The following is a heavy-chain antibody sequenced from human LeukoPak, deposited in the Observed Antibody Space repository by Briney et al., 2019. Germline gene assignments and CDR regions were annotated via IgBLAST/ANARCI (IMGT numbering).Heavy chain of an antibody. CDR1: GFTVSSNY. Sequence: GGSLRLSCAAPGFTVSSNYMSWVRQAPGKGLEWVSIIYSNNYTYYAESVKGRFTISRDNSKNTVYLQMNSLRAEDTAVYYCARALGMGGYYYDYWGQGTLVTVSS. V-gene: IGHV3-53*01. J-gene: IGHJ4*02. CDR2: IYSNNYT. D-gene: IGHD3-9*01. CDR3: ARALGMGGYYYDY.